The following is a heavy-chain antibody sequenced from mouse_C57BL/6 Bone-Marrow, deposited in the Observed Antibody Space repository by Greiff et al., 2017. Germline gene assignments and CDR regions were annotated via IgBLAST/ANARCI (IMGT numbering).Heavy chain of an antibody. CDR2: IHPSDSDT. Sequence: VQLQQPGAELVKPGASVKVSCKASGYTFTSYWMHWVKQRPGQGLEWIGRIHPSDSDTNYNQKFKGKATLTVDKSSSTAYMQISSLTSEDSAVYYCAIDDYGIWYFDVWGTGTTVTVSS. J-gene: IGHJ1*03. CDR1: GYTFTSYW. CDR3: AIDDYGIWYFDV. V-gene: IGHV1-74*01. D-gene: IGHD2-4*01.